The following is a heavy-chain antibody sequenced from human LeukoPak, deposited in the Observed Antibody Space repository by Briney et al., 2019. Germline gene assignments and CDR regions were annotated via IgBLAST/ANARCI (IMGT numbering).Heavy chain of an antibody. J-gene: IGHJ4*02. CDR1: GYTFTSYG. CDR3: VRDEWWSLDY. D-gene: IGHD2-15*01. Sequence: ATVKVSCKASGYTFTSYGISWVRQAPGQGLEWMGWISIYNGNTNYTQKLQGRVTMTTDTSTSTAYMELRSPRSDDTAVYYCVRDEWWSLDYWGRGTLVTVSS. CDR2: ISIYNGNT. V-gene: IGHV1-18*01.